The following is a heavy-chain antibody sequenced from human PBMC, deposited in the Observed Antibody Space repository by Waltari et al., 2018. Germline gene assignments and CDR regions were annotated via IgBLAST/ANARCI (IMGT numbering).Heavy chain of an antibody. CDR3: ARVGSYSAFDI. CDR1: GGSFSGYY. V-gene: IGHV4-34*01. D-gene: IGHD1-26*01. CDR2: INHSGST. Sequence: QVQLQQWGAGLLKPSETLSLTCAVYGGSFSGYYWSWIRQPPGKGLEWIGEINHSGSTNYNPSLKSRVTISVDTSKNQFSLKLSSVTAADTAVYYCARVGSYSAFDIWGQGTMVTVSS. J-gene: IGHJ3*02.